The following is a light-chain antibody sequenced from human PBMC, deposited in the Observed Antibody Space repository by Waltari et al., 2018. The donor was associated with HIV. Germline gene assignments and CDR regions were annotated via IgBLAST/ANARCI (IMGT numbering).Light chain of an antibody. Sequence: SYELTQSPSLSVSPGQPASITCSGDKLGDQYACWYQQKPGQSPVLVIYEDTKRPSGIPGRFSGSSAGNTATLTIRGTQAVDAADYYCQAWDTSVWVFGGGTKLTVL. V-gene: IGLV3-1*01. CDR1: KLGDQY. J-gene: IGLJ3*02. CDR2: EDT. CDR3: QAWDTSVWV.